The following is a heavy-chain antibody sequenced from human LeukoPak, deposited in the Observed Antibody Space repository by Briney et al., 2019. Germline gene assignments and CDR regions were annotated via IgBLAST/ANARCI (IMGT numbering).Heavy chain of an antibody. Sequence: GGSLRLSCAASGFTFSSYAMTWVRQAPGKGLEWVSGITNSGGSTYYADSVKGRFTISRDNAKNSLYLQMNSLRAEDTAVYFCASDPRIVGATTDYWGQGTLVTVSS. CDR1: GFTFSSYA. CDR2: ITNSGGST. D-gene: IGHD1-26*01. V-gene: IGHV3-23*01. J-gene: IGHJ4*02. CDR3: ASDPRIVGATTDY.